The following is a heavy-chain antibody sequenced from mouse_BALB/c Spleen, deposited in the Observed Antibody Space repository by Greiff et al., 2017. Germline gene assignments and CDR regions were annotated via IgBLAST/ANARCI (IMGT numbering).Heavy chain of an antibody. J-gene: IGHJ4*01. CDR3: ARNDYGSSYGMDY. Sequence: VKLVESGPGLVQPSQSLSITCTVSGFSLTSYGVHWVRQSPGKGLEWLGVIWSGGSTDYNAAFISRLSISKDNSKSQVFFKMNSLQANDTAIYYCARNDYGSSYGMDYWGQGTSVTVSS. CDR2: IWSGGST. V-gene: IGHV2-2*02. D-gene: IGHD1-1*01. CDR1: GFSLTSYG.